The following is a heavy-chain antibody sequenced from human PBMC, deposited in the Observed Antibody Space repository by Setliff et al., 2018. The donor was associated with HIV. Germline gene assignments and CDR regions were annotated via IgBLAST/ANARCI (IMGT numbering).Heavy chain of an antibody. D-gene: IGHD6-6*01. V-gene: IGHV1-2*02. Sequence: GASVKVSCKASGYTFSDYFIHWVRQAPGQGLEWMGWISPNNGDTTIPQRFRGRVTMTRDTSISTAYMELTGLTSDDTAVYFCARQLSNSLDHWGQGTPVTVSS. J-gene: IGHJ4*02. CDR3: ARQLSNSLDH. CDR1: GYTFSDYF. CDR2: ISPNNGDT.